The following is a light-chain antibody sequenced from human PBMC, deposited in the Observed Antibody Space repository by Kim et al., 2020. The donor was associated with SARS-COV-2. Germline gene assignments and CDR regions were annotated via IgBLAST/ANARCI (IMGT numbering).Light chain of an antibody. J-gene: IGKJ1*01. CDR1: QSVLLKSNNKDY. CDR2: WAY. V-gene: IGKV4-1*01. Sequence: DIVMTQSPDSLAVSLGERATINCRSSQSVLLKSNNKDYLAWYQQKPGQPPKLLIYWAYTRESGVPDRFSGSGSGRDFTLSISGLQAEDVATYFCQQYFVTPQTFGQGTKLEI. CDR3: QQYFVTPQT.